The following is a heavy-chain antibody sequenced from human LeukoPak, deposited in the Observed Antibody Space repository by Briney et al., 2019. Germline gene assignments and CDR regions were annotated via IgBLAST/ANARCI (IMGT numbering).Heavy chain of an antibody. J-gene: IGHJ6*04. CDR1: GFTFSSYA. V-gene: IGHV3-23*01. Sequence: GGSLRLSCAASGFTFSSYAMSWVRQAPGKGLEWVSAISGSGGSTYYADSVKGRFTISRDNSKNTLYPQMNSLRAEDTAVYYCAKNIAVAGTNYYYGMDVWGKGTTVTVSS. CDR2: ISGSGGST. D-gene: IGHD6-19*01. CDR3: AKNIAVAGTNYYYGMDV.